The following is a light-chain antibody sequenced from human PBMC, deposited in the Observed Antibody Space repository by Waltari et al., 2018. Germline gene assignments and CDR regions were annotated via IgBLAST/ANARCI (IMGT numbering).Light chain of an antibody. J-gene: IGKJ1*01. CDR3: QQYFTTPRA. V-gene: IGKV4-1*01. Sequence: DIVMTQFPDSLPVSLGESATVHCRSSQSLLFASNNKNYLAWYQQKPGQPPKLLIYWASTRDSWVPNRFSCSGSGTDFTLPISGLQAEDVGVYYCQQYFTTPRAFGQGTKVEIK. CDR1: QSLLFASNNKNY. CDR2: WAS.